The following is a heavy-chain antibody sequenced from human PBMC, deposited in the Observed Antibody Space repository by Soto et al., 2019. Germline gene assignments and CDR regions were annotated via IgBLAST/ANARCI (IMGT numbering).Heavy chain of an antibody. J-gene: IGHJ3*01. CDR3: AHAYGGTSWPNDAFDF. CDR1: GFSLSGDGVG. CDR2: IYWDDDQ. D-gene: IGHD2-21*01. Sequence: QITLKESGPTLVKPTQTLTLTCTVSGFSLSGDGVGVGWIRQPPGKALVWLALIYWDDDQRYSPSLRTRLTITKDTSKNQVVLTMTNMDPVDTATYYCAHAYGGTSWPNDAFDFWGQGTVVTVSS. V-gene: IGHV2-5*02.